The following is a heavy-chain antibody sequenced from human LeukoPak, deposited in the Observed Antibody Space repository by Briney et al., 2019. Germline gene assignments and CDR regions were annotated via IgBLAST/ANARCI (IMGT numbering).Heavy chain of an antibody. CDR2: IYTRGST. CDR3: ARGRYCSADICSGGDAFDI. CDR1: GGSINNYY. V-gene: IGHV4-4*07. Sequence: SETLSLTCTVSGGSINNYYWSWIRQPAGKGLEWIGRIYTRGSTDYNPSLKSRVTMSVDTSKNQFSLKLSSVTAADTAVYYCARGRYCSADICSGGDAFDIWGQGTMVSVSS. J-gene: IGHJ3*02. D-gene: IGHD2-15*01.